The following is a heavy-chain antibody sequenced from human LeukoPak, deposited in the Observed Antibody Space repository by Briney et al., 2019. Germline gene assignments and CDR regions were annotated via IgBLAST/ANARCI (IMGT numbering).Heavy chain of an antibody. V-gene: IGHV1-69*01. CDR1: GGTFSSYA. CDR3: ARCSLSGYDFWSGYYLDY. J-gene: IGHJ4*02. Sequence: SVKVSCKASGGTFSSYAISWVPQAPGQGLEWMGGIIPIFGTANYAQKFQGRVTITADESTSTAYMELSSLRSEDTAVYYCARCSLSGYDFWSGYYLDYWGQGTLVTVSS. CDR2: IIPIFGTA. D-gene: IGHD3-3*01.